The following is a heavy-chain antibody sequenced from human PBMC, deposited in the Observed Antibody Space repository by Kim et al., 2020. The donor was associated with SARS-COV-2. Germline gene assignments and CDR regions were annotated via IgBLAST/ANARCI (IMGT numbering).Heavy chain of an antibody. Sequence: TDHAASVKGRFIISRDNSKNSLYLQMNNLKTEDTAVYYCARDFQGSYDYWGQGTLVTVSS. CDR2: T. V-gene: IGHV3-72*01. CDR3: ARDFQGSYDY. J-gene: IGHJ4*02.